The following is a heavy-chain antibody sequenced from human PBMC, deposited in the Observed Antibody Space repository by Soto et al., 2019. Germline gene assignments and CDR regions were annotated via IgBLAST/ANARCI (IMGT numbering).Heavy chain of an antibody. J-gene: IGHJ5*02. V-gene: IGHV5-51*01. CDR2: IYPGDSDT. CDR1: GYSFTSYW. D-gene: IGHD2-15*01. Sequence: GESLKISCKGSGYSFTSYWIGWVRQMPGKGLEWMGIIYPGDSDTRYSPSFQGQVTISADKSISTAYLQWSSLKASDTAMYYCARQYCSGGSCFLTPEYNWFDPWGQGTLVTVSS. CDR3: ARQYCSGGSCFLTPEYNWFDP.